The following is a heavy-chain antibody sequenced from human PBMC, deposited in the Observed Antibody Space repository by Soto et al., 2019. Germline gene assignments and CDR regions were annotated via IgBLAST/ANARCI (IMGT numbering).Heavy chain of an antibody. V-gene: IGHV1-69*01. Sequence: QVQLVQSGAEVKKPGSSVKVSCKASGGTFSSYAISWVRQAPGQVREWMGGIIPIFGTAYYAQKFQGRVTITAHEATSTAYMELSSLRSGDTAVYYGAREIGYCSSTSCPLMGAFDIWGQGTMVTVSS. D-gene: IGHD2-2*01. CDR1: GGTFSSYA. CDR2: IIPIFGTA. J-gene: IGHJ3*02. CDR3: AREIGYCSSTSCPLMGAFDI.